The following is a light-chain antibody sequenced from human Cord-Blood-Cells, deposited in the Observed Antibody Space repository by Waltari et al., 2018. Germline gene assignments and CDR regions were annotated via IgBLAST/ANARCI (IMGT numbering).Light chain of an antibody. Sequence: DIQMTQSPSSLSASVGDRVTITCRESQSISSYLNWYQQKPGKAPKLLIYAASSLQSGVPSRVSGSGSGTDFTLTISSLQPEDFATYSCQQSYSTPFTFGPGTKVDIK. V-gene: IGKV1-39*01. CDR3: QQSYSTPFT. CDR1: QSISSY. CDR2: AAS. J-gene: IGKJ3*01.